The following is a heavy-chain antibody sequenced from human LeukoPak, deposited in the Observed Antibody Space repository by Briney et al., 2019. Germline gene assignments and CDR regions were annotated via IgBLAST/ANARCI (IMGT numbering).Heavy chain of an antibody. CDR3: ARDQVGAVDY. D-gene: IGHD1-26*01. J-gene: IGHJ4*02. CDR2: IYSGGIT. CDR1: GVTLCINY. V-gene: IGHV3-53*01. Sequence: GGSLRLSCAASGVTLCINYMSSGRDAPGKRRERGSVIYSGGITYYAEYVTGRFTISRDNSKNTLYLQMNSLRAEDTAVYYCARDQVGAVDYWGQGPLVTVSS.